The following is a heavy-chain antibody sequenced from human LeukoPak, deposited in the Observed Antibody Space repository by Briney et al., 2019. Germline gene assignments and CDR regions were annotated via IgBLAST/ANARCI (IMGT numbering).Heavy chain of an antibody. J-gene: IGHJ4*02. CDR1: GFTFSSYA. Sequence: GGSLRLSCAASGFTFSSYAVSWVRQAPGEGLEWASAISGSGDTTYYADSVKGRFTIPRDNSKNTLYFQVNSLRAGDPPVFYGGRDWGRGVPFDYWGRGTGVTVSA. CDR3: GRDWGRGVPFDY. CDR2: ISGSGDTT. V-gene: IGHV3-23*01. D-gene: IGHD3-10*01.